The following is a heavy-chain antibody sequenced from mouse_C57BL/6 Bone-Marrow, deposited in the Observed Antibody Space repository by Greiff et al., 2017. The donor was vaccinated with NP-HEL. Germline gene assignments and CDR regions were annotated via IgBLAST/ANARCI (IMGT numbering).Heavy chain of an antibody. V-gene: IGHV14-4*01. CDR2: IDPENGDT. Sequence: EVQLQQSGAELVRPGASVKLSCTASGFNIKDDYMHWVKQRHEQGLEWIGWIDPENGDTEYASKFQGKATITADTSSNTAYLQLSSLTSEDTAVYYCTIRGYYGSSPCYFDYWGQGTTLTVSS. CDR3: TIRGYYGSSPCYFDY. J-gene: IGHJ2*01. D-gene: IGHD1-1*01. CDR1: GFNIKDDY.